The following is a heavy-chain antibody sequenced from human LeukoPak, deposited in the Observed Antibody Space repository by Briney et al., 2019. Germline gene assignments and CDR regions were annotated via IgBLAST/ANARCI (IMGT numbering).Heavy chain of an antibody. CDR2: IYHSGST. V-gene: IGHV4-4*02. CDR1: GGSISSSNW. Sequence: SETLSLTCAVSGGSISSSNWWSWVRQPPGKGVEVMGEIYHSGSTNYKPSLKSRVIISADKSKNQFSLKLPCVPAANPAVYYCARQAQQLWLLTPLGYFDYWGQGTLVTVSS. J-gene: IGHJ4*02. CDR3: ARQAQQLWLLTPLGYFDY. D-gene: IGHD5-18*01.